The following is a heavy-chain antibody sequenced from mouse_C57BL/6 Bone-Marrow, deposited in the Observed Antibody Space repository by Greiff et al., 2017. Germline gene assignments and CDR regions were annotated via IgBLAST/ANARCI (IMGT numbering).Heavy chain of an antibody. Sequence: DVMLVESGGDLVKPGGSLKLSCAASGFTFSSYGMSWVRQTPDKRLEWVATISSGGSYTYYPDSVKGRFTISRDNAKNTLYLQMSSLKSEDTAMYYCARLYYGSSLAGFAYWGQGTLVTVSA. CDR1: GFTFSSYG. J-gene: IGHJ3*01. D-gene: IGHD1-1*01. V-gene: IGHV5-6*02. CDR2: ISSGGSYT. CDR3: ARLYYGSSLAGFAY.